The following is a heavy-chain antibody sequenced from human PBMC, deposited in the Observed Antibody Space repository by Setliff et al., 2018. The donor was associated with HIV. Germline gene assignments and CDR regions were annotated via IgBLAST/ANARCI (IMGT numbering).Heavy chain of an antibody. J-gene: IGHJ3*02. Sequence: GGSLRLSCAASGFTVSSNYMSWVRQAPGKGLEWVSVIYSGGNTYYADSVKGRFTISRNNPKNILYLQMNSLRAEDTAVYYCARALWWSDAFDIWGQGTMVTVSS. CDR2: IYSGGNT. CDR3: ARALWWSDAFDI. V-gene: IGHV3-53*01. D-gene: IGHD2-21*01. CDR1: GFTVSSNY.